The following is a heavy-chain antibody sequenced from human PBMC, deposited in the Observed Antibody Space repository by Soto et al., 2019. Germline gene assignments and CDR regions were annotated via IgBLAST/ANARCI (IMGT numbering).Heavy chain of an antibody. Sequence: EVQLVESGGGLVQPGGSLRLSCAASGFTFSSNSMNWVRQAPGKGLEWVSYISSSSSTKYYADSVKGRFTISRDNAKNSLYLQMNILRDEDTAVYYCARDPGQITMVRGVSDYWGQGTLVAVSS. V-gene: IGHV3-48*02. CDR2: ISSSSSTK. CDR1: GFTFSSNS. D-gene: IGHD3-10*01. J-gene: IGHJ4*02. CDR3: ARDPGQITMVRGVSDY.